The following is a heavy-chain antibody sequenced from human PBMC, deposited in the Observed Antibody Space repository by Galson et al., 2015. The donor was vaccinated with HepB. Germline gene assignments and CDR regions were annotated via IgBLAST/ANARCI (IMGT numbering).Heavy chain of an antibody. V-gene: IGHV4-4*02. J-gene: IGHJ4*02. CDR3: ARSVGLRESLSFSNYFDY. D-gene: IGHD3-3*01. CDR2: VFFTRDT. Sequence: SETLSLTCAVSGDSISSSSWWSWVRQPPGKGLEWLAGVFFTRDTHSKPPPPKRATTFLDTSKNQESLIFSSVTAADTAVYFCARSVGLRESLSFSNYFDYWGQGTLVTVSS. CDR1: GDSISSSSW.